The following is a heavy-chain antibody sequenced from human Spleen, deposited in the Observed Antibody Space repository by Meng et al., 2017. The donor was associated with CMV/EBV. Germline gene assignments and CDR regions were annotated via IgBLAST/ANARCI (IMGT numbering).Heavy chain of an antibody. J-gene: IGHJ4*02. Sequence: GSLRLSCSVSGASVATGSFYWTWFRQPPGKGLEWIGGTTYNPSLESRVTISKDTSKNQFSLKLSSVTAADTAVYYCARGRVRYSSSSTMYYFDYWGQGTLVTVSS. CDR2: T. CDR1: GASVATGSFY. V-gene: IGHV4-61*01. D-gene: IGHD6-6*01. CDR3: ARGRVRYSSSSTMYYFDY.